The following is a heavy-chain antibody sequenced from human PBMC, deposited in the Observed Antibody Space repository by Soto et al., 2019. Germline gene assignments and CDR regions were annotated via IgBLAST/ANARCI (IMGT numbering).Heavy chain of an antibody. CDR2: IGGTGNNI. Sequence: EVQLLESGGGLVQPGGSLRLSCAASGFTFGNYAMSWVRQAPGKGLQWVSAIGGTGNNIYYADSVKGRFIISRDKSKNTLDMQIHSLRAEDTAVCFCAKVKPGIEQWVVYFDYWGQGTLVTVSS. V-gene: IGHV3-23*01. CDR3: AKVKPGIEQWVVYFDY. CDR1: GFTFGNYA. D-gene: IGHD6-13*01. J-gene: IGHJ4*02.